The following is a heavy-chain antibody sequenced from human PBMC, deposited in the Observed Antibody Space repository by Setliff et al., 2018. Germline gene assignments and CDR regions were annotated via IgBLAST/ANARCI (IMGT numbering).Heavy chain of an antibody. J-gene: IGHJ6*03. Sequence: SETLSLTCTVSGGSVGNSHYYWSWIRQPAGKGLEWIGRIYTTWSTKYNPSLKSRVTISLDTSKSQFFLKLNSVTAADTGVYYCARMTGFAYMDVWGKGTPVTVS. V-gene: IGHV4-61*02. CDR2: IYTTWST. CDR1: GGSVGNSHYY. CDR3: ARMTGFAYMDV.